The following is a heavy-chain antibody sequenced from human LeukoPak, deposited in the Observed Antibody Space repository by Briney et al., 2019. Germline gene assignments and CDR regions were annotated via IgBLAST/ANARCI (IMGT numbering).Heavy chain of an antibody. J-gene: IGHJ6*02. CDR2: ISSSSSYI. Sequence: RGSLRLSCAASGFTFSSYSMNWVRQAPGKGLEWVSSISSSSSYIYYADSVKGRFTISRDNAKNSLYLQMNSLRAEDTAVYYCARVRKTPHYYYGMDVWGQGTTVTVSS. CDR1: GFTFSSYS. D-gene: IGHD1-14*01. V-gene: IGHV3-21*01. CDR3: ARVRKTPHYYYGMDV.